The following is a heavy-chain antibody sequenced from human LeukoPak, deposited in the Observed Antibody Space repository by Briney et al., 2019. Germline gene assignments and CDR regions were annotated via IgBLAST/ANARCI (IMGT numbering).Heavy chain of an antibody. V-gene: IGHV1-2*02. D-gene: IGHD6-13*01. J-gene: IGHJ5*02. CDR2: INPNNGGT. CDR3: ARERGQQVRFDP. CDR1: GYTFTDYD. Sequence: GASVKVSCKASGYTFTDYDMHWVRQAPGQGLEWMGWINPNNGGTNYAQKFQGGVTMTRDTSISTAYMELSRLRSDDTAVYYCARERGQQVRFDPWGQGTLVTVSS.